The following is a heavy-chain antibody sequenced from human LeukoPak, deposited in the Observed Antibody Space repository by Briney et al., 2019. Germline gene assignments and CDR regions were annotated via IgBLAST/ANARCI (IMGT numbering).Heavy chain of an antibody. Sequence: SETLSLTCTVSGGSISSSSYYWSWIRQPPGKGLEWIGYIYYSGSTNYNPSLKSRVTISVDTSKNQFSLKLSSVTAADTAVYYCARGDSGSYYDSSGSISYYFDYWGQGTLVTVSS. CDR3: ARGDSGSYYDSSGSISYYFDY. CDR1: GGSISSSSYY. D-gene: IGHD3-22*01. J-gene: IGHJ4*02. CDR2: IYYSGST. V-gene: IGHV4-61*01.